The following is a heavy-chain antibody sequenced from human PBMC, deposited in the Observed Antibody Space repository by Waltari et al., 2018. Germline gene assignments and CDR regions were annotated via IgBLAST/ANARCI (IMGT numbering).Heavy chain of an antibody. V-gene: IGHV1-3*01. Sequence: QVQLVQSGAEVVSRGASVRVSCKASGYRLSSQSIHWVRQAPGQSLEGKAWLNPVNGDTKYSQKFHGRVSVTRDTSARTVYMDLSSLTSEDTATYYCARGATTKFYYYYYYMDVWGQGTSVTVSS. D-gene: IGHD1-1*01. CDR3: ARGATTKFYYYYYYMDV. J-gene: IGHJ6*03. CDR2: LNPVNGDT. CDR1: GYRLSSQS.